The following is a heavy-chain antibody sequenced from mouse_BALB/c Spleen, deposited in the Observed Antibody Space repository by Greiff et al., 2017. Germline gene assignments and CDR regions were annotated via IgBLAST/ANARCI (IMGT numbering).Heavy chain of an antibody. J-gene: IGHJ4*01. Sequence: QVQLQQSGAELVRPGTSVKISCKASGYTFTNYWLGWVKQRPGHGLEWIGDIYPGGGYTNYNEKFKGKATLTADTSSSTAYMQLSSLTSEDSAVYFCARKGNYVFMDYWGQGTSVTVSS. D-gene: IGHD2-1*01. CDR2: IYPGGGYT. CDR1: GYTFTNYW. V-gene: IGHV1-63*02. CDR3: ARKGNYVFMDY.